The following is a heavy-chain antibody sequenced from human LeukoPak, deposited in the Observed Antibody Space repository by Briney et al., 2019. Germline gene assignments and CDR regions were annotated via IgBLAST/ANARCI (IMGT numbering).Heavy chain of an antibody. Sequence: TSETLSLTCAVYGGSFSGYYWSWIRQPPGKGLEWIGYIYYSGSTNYNPSLKSRVTISVDTSKNQFSLKLSSVTAADTAVYYCARGVVGFLEWFQYYFDYWGQGTLVTVSS. CDR3: ARGVVGFLEWFQYYFDY. CDR2: IYYSGST. CDR1: GGSFSGYY. V-gene: IGHV4-59*01. J-gene: IGHJ4*02. D-gene: IGHD3-3*02.